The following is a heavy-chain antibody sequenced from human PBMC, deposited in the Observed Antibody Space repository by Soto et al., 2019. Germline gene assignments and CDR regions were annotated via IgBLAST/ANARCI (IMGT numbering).Heavy chain of an antibody. CDR3: ARQRIAAAQYYFDY. CDR2: IYHSGST. Sequence: PSETLSLTCAVSGGSISSGGYSWSWIRQPPGKGLEWIGYIYHSGSTFYNPSLKSRVTISIDTSKNEFSLKLSSVTAADTAVYYCARQRIAAAQYYFDYWGHGMLVTVSS. V-gene: IGHV4-30-2*02. CDR1: GGSISSGGYS. D-gene: IGHD6-13*01. J-gene: IGHJ4*01.